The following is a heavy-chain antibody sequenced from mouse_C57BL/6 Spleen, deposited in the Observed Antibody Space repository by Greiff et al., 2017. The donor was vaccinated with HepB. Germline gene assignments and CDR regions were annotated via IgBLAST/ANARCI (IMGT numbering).Heavy chain of an antibody. D-gene: IGHD2-2*01. CDR1: GYSFTDYN. Sequence: VQLQQSGPELVKPGASVKISCKASGYSFTDYNMNWVKQSNGKSLEWIGVINPNYGTTSYNQKFKGKATLTVDQSSSTAYMQLNSLTSEDSAVYYGARSYYGYDEGYRYFDVWGTGTTVTVAS. J-gene: IGHJ1*03. CDR3: ARSYYGYDEGYRYFDV. V-gene: IGHV1-39*01. CDR2: INPNYGTT.